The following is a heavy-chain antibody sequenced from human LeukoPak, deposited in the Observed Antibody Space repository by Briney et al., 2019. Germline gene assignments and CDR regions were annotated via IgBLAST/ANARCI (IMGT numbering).Heavy chain of an antibody. J-gene: IGHJ5*02. CDR3: AKLDSSSWYSNWFDP. CDR1: GFTFSSYA. D-gene: IGHD6-13*01. V-gene: IGHV3-23*01. Sequence: GGSLRLSCAASGFTFSSYAMSWVRQAPGKGLEWVSAISGSGGSTYYADSVKGRFTISRDNFKNTLYLQMNSLRAEDTAVYYCAKLDSSSWYSNWFDPWGQGTLVTVSS. CDR2: ISGSGGST.